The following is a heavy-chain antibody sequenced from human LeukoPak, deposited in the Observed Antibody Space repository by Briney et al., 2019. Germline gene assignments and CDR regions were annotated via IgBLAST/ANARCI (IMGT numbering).Heavy chain of an antibody. CDR2: ISSSGSTI. V-gene: IGHV3-48*03. D-gene: IGHD3-10*01. CDR3: ARAPMVRGVIYYYMDV. CDR1: GFTFSSYE. Sequence: GGSLRLSCAASGFTFSSYEMNWVRQAPGKGLEWVSYISSSGSTIYYADSVKGRFTISRDNAKNSLYLQMNSLRAEDTALYYCARAPMVRGVIYYYMDVWGKGTTVTVSS. J-gene: IGHJ6*03.